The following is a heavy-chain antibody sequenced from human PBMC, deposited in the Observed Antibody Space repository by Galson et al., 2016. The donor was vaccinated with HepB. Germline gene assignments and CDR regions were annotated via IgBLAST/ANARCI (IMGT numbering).Heavy chain of an antibody. CDR3: ARQTIVSTLNWFDP. CDR1: GYTFTGFY. J-gene: IGHJ5*02. Sequence: SVKVSCKASGYTFTGFYIHWVRQAPGQGLEWMGYVNPNSGGADYAQKFQGRVTMTSDTSINATYMELRGLRSGDTAVYYCARQTIVSTLNWFDPWGQGTLVTVSP. D-gene: IGHD5-24*01. CDR2: VNPNSGGA. V-gene: IGHV1-2*02.